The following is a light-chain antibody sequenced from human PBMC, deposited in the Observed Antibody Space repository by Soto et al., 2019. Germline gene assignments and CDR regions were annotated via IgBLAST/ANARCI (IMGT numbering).Light chain of an antibody. Sequence: EIVLTQSPGTLSLPPGERATLSCRASQSVSSSYLAWYQQKPGQAPRLLIYGASSRATGIPERFSGSGSGTDFSLTISRLEPEDFAVYYCQQYGSSPRTFGQGTKVEIK. CDR3: QQYGSSPRT. J-gene: IGKJ1*01. CDR1: QSVSSSY. CDR2: GAS. V-gene: IGKV3-20*01.